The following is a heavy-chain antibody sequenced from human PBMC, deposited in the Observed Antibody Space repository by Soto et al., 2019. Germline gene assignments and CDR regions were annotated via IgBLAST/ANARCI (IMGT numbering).Heavy chain of an antibody. CDR2: IKSKTDGGTT. V-gene: IGHV3-15*01. Sequence: EVQLVESGGGLVKPGGSLRLSCAASGFTFSNAWMSWVRQAPGKGLEWVGRIKSKTDGGTTDYAAPVKGRFTISRDDSKNTLYLQMNSLKTEDTAVYYCTTNYDSRGSTFDYWGQGTLVTVSS. J-gene: IGHJ4*02. CDR3: TTNYDSRGSTFDY. D-gene: IGHD3-22*01. CDR1: GFTFSNAW.